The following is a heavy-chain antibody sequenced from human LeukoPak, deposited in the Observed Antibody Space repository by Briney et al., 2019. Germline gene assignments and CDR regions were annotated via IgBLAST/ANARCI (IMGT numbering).Heavy chain of an antibody. J-gene: IGHJ4*02. V-gene: IGHV3-48*04. CDR2: IDFSSDNK. CDR1: GFTFSSYS. CDR3: VKISGGTFR. D-gene: IGHD2-15*01. Sequence: GGSLRLSCVTSGFTFSSYSMNWVRQAPGKGLEWLSYIDFSSDNKKYADSVKGRFTISRDNAKKSLYLQMNSLRVDDSAIYYCVKISGGTFRWGQGTQVTVSS.